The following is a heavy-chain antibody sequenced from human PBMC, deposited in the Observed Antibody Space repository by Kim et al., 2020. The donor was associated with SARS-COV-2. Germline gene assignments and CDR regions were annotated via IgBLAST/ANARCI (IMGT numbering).Heavy chain of an antibody. J-gene: IGHJ4*02. D-gene: IGHD1-20*01. Sequence: GGSLRLSCAASGFTFNIYNMNWVRQAPGKGLEWVSSISSSSTYIYYADSVKGRFTISRDNAKNSLYLQMSSLRAEDTAIYYCARDPGMGSPYYFDYWGQGTLVTVSS. CDR1: GFTFNIYN. CDR3: ARDPGMGSPYYFDY. CDR2: ISSSSTYI. V-gene: IGHV3-21*04.